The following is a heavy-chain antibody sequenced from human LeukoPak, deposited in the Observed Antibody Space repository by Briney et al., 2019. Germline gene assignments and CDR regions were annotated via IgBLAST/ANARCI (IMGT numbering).Heavy chain of an antibody. V-gene: IGHV1-24*01. CDR2: SDPEDGET. CDR1: GSTLSDLS. CDR3: VTDRARLFWYFDL. J-gene: IGHJ2*01. Sequence: ASVKVSCKVSGSTLSDLSIHWVRQAPGKGLEYGGGSDPEDGETFHAQNFQGRVTMTEDTSIDTAYMELSSLRSEDTAVYYCVTDRARLFWYFDLWGRGTLVTVSS. D-gene: IGHD2-21*02.